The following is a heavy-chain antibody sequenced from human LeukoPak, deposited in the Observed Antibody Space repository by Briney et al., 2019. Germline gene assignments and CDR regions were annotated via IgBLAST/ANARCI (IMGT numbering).Heavy chain of an antibody. CDR2: ISYDGSNK. V-gene: IGHV3-30*18. Sequence: GGSLRLSCAASGFTFSSYGMHWVRQAPGKGLEWVAVISYDGSNKYYADSVKGRFTISRDNSKNTLSLQMNGLRDDDTAIYYCAKAQSVFYDNSGHVDYWGQGTLVTVSS. D-gene: IGHD3-22*01. CDR1: GFTFSSYG. J-gene: IGHJ4*02. CDR3: AKAQSVFYDNSGHVDY.